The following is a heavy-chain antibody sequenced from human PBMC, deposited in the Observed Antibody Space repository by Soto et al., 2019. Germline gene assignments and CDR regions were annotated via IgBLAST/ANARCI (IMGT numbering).Heavy chain of an antibody. J-gene: IGHJ5*02. Sequence: PGGSLKLSCVASGFTFSNNDMTWVRQAPGKGLEWVSTIDGTSTFSNYADSVEGRFTISRDNSRNTVYLQMNSLRADDTAVYYCATNSGWFAAWGQGTLVTVSS. CDR2: IDGTSTFS. CDR3: ATNSGWFAA. V-gene: IGHV3-23*05. CDR1: GFTFSNND. D-gene: IGHD3-10*01.